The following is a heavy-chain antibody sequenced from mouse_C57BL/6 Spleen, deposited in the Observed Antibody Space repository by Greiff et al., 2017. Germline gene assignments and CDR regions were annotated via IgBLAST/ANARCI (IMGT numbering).Heavy chain of an antibody. CDR3: ARNYDSYDYAMDY. V-gene: IGHV1-52*01. D-gene: IGHD2-4*01. Sequence: QVQLQQPGAELVRPGSSVKLSCKASGYTFTSYWMHWVKQRPIQGLEWIGNIDPSDSETHYNQKFKDKATLTVDKSASTAYMQLSSLTSEDSAVYYCARNYDSYDYAMDYWGQGTSVTVSS. CDR1: GYTFTSYW. CDR2: IDPSDSET. J-gene: IGHJ4*01.